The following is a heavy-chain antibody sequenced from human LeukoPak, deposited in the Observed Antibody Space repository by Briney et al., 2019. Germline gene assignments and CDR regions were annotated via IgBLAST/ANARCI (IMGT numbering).Heavy chain of an antibody. CDR1: GYSISSGYY. Sequence: PSETLSLTCTVSGYSISSGYYWGWIRQPPGKGLEWIGSIYHSGSTYYNPSLKSRVTISVDTSKNQFSLKLSSVTAADTAVYYCARGNDYGVGGSLRQTPWGQGTLVTASS. CDR3: ARGNDYGVGGSLRQTP. J-gene: IGHJ5*02. V-gene: IGHV4-38-2*02. D-gene: IGHD4-17*01. CDR2: IYHSGST.